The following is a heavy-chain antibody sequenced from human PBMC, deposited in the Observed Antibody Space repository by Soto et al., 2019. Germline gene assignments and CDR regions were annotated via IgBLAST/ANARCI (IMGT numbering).Heavy chain of an antibody. Sequence: PSQTLSLTCVISGDSVSSNSAAWNWIRQSPSRGLEWLGRTYYRSKWYNDYAVSVKSRITINPDTSKNQFSLQLNSVTPEDTAVYYCARAYDILTGRSKYYYYGMDVWAQGTTVTVSS. J-gene: IGHJ6*02. CDR3: ARAYDILTGRSKYYYYGMDV. CDR1: GDSVSSNSAA. D-gene: IGHD3-9*01. V-gene: IGHV6-1*01. CDR2: TYYRSKWYN.